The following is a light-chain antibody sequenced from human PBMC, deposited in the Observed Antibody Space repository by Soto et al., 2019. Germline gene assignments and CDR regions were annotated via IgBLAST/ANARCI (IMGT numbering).Light chain of an antibody. CDR3: RQGYNYPRT. J-gene: IGKJ1*01. CDR1: QGIRTE. Sequence: IQMISSPSLPSENVGDRVTITCRASQGIRTEIGWYQQKPGKDSKLLIYGTSTLQNGVPSRFSGSGSGTDLTLTISCLEYDELPNYNCRQGYNYPRTSGLGTKVAIK. V-gene: IGKV1-6*01. CDR2: GTS.